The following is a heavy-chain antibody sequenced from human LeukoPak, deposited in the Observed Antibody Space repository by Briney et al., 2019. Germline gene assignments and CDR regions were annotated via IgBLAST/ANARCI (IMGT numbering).Heavy chain of an antibody. CDR2: IYPGDSDT. V-gene: IGHV5-51*01. Sequence: LGESLKISCKGSGYSFTSYWIGWVRQMPGKGLEWMGIIYPGDSDTRYSPSFQGQVTISADKSISTAYLQWSSLKASDTAMYYCARQRCGGDCYTNWFDPWGQGTPVTVSS. CDR1: GYSFTSYW. CDR3: ARQRCGGDCYTNWFDP. D-gene: IGHD2-21*02. J-gene: IGHJ5*02.